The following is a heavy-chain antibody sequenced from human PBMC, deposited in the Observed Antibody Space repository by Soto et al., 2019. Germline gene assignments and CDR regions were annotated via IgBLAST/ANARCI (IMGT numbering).Heavy chain of an antibody. CDR3: AALSGGSFVVGDAFDI. Sequence: SETLSLTCTVSGGSISSSSYYWGWIRQPPGKGLEWIGSIYYSGSTYYNPSLRSRVTISVDTSKNQFSLKLSSVTAADTAVYYCAALSGGSFVVGDAFDIWGQVTMVTVSS. J-gene: IGHJ3*02. CDR2: IYYSGST. V-gene: IGHV4-39*01. CDR1: GGSISSSSYY. D-gene: IGHD2-15*01.